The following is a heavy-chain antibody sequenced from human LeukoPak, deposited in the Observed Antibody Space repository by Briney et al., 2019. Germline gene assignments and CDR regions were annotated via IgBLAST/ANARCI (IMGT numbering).Heavy chain of an antibody. J-gene: IGHJ4*02. D-gene: IGHD3-22*01. CDR2: IYYSGST. CDR3: ARRIVTTYYYDSSGSYFDY. CDR1: GGSISSSSYY. Sequence: SETLSLTCTVSGGSISSSSYYWGWIRQPPGKGLEWIGSIYYSGSTYHNPSLKSRVTISVDTSKNQFSLKLSSVTAADTAVYYCARRIVTTYYYDSSGSYFDYWGQGTLVTVSS. V-gene: IGHV4-39*01.